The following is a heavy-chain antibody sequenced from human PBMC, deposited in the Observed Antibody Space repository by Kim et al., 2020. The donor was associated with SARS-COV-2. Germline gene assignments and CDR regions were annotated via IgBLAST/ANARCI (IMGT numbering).Heavy chain of an antibody. J-gene: IGHJ5*02. CDR1: GGSFSGYY. V-gene: IGHV4-34*01. Sequence: SETLSLTCAVYGGSFSGYYWSWIRQPPGKGLEWIGEINHSGSTNYNPSLKSRVTISVDTSKNQFSLKLSSVTAADTAVYYCARPPSIAARRRGLGWFDP. D-gene: IGHD6-6*01. CDR3: ARPPSIAARRRGLGWFDP. CDR2: INHSGST.